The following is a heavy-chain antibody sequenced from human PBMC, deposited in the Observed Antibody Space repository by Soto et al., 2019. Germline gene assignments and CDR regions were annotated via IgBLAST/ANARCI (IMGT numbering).Heavy chain of an antibody. CDR3: ARTWFSVAGRFHFDY. V-gene: IGHV4-59*01. Sequence: SETLSITGTVSGGSINTYYWSWIRQPPGKGLEWIGYVDYSGNSDSSPSLKSRVTISIDTSKKQVSLKLNSVTAADTAVYYCARTWFSVAGRFHFDYWGQGISVTVSS. J-gene: IGHJ4*02. CDR1: GGSINTYY. D-gene: IGHD6-19*01. CDR2: VDYSGNS.